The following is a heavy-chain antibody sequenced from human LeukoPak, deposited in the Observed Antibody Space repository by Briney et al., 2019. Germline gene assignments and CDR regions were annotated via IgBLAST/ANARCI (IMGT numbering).Heavy chain of an antibody. CDR2: FYDSGSI. CDR3: AARYGSGSYYR. D-gene: IGHD3-10*01. CDR1: GGSISSYY. Sequence: SETLSLTCTVSGGSISSYYWNWIRQPPGKGLEWIGCFYDSGSINYNPSLKSRVTISVDTSKNQFSLKLSSVTAADTAVYYCAARYGSGSYYRWGQGTLVTVSS. V-gene: IGHV4-59*01. J-gene: IGHJ4*02.